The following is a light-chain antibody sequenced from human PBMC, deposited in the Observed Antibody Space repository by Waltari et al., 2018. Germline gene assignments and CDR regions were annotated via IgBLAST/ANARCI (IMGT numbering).Light chain of an antibody. CDR3: SSYIDSSTLEL. CDR2: DAS. CDR1: SSDVGDYNY. V-gene: IGLV2-14*03. Sequence: QSALTQPASVSGSPGQSITISCTGTSSDVGDYNYVSWYQQHPGKAPKLMIYDASNRPSGVSNRFSGSKSGNTASLTISGLQAEDEADYYCSSYIDSSTLELFGGGTSLTVL. J-gene: IGLJ2*01.